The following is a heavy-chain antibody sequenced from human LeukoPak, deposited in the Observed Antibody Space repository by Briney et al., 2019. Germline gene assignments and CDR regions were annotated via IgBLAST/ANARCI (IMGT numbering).Heavy chain of an antibody. CDR3: ATRIAAAGDRAFDI. D-gene: IGHD6-25*01. CDR1: GGTFSSYT. CDR2: IIPILGIA. V-gene: IGHV1-69*02. Sequence: ASVKVSCKASGGTFSSYTISWVRQAPGQGLEWMGRIIPILGIANYAQKFQGRVTITADKSTSTAYMELSSLRSEDTAVYYCATRIAAAGDRAFDIWGQGTMVTVSS. J-gene: IGHJ3*02.